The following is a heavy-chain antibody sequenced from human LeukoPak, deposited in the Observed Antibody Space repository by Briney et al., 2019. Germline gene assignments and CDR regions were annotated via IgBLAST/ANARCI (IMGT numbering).Heavy chain of an antibody. CDR2: ISGSGGST. D-gene: IGHD1-1*01. Sequence: GGSLRLSCAASGFTFSSYAMSWVRQAPGKGLEGVSAISGSGGSTYYADSVKGRFTISRDNSKNTLYLQMNSLRAEDTAVYYCAKDLRNGNVTPQFDPWGQGTLVTVSS. CDR3: AKDLRNGNVTPQFDP. CDR1: GFTFSSYA. V-gene: IGHV3-23*01. J-gene: IGHJ5*02.